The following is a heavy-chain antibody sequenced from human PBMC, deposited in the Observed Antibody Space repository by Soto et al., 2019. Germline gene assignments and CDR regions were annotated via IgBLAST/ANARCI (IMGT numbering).Heavy chain of an antibody. CDR1: GFTFTSSA. CDR2: IVVGSGNT. V-gene: IGHV1-58*02. Sequence: ASVKVSCKASGFTFTSSAMQWVRQARGQRLEWIGWIVVGSGNTNYAQKFQERVTITRDMSTSTAYMELSSLRSEDTAVYYCAAGVGATPTDPLYYFDYWGQGTLVTVSS. J-gene: IGHJ4*02. D-gene: IGHD1-26*01. CDR3: AAGVGATPTDPLYYFDY.